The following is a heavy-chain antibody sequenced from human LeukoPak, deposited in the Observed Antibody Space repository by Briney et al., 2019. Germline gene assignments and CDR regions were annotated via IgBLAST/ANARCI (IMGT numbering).Heavy chain of an antibody. D-gene: IGHD1-26*01. V-gene: IGHV4-59*08. J-gene: IGHJ5*02. CDR1: GGSISSYY. CDR2: IYYSGST. Sequence: SETLSLTCTVSGGSISSYYWSWIRQPPGKGLEWIGYIYYSGSTNYNPSLKSRVTISVDTSKNQFSLKLSSVTAADTAGYYCXXXXXXXXVGATGSFDPWGQGTLVTVSS. CDR3: XXXXXXXXVGATGSFDP.